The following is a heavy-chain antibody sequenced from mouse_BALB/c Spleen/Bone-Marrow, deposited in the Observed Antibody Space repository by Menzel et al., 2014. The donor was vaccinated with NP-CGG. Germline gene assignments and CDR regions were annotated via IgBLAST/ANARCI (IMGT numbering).Heavy chain of an antibody. CDR2: INPSTDYT. CDR1: GYTFTSYW. J-gene: IGHJ3*01. CDR3: ARRKFGNHGFAY. Sequence: VQLVESGAELAKPGASVKMSCKASGYTFTSYWMHWVKPRPGQGLEWIGYINPSTDYTEYNQKFKDKATLTADKSSSTAYMQLSSLTSEDSAVYYCARRKFGNHGFAYWGQGTLVTVSA. D-gene: IGHD2-10*02. V-gene: IGHV1-7*01.